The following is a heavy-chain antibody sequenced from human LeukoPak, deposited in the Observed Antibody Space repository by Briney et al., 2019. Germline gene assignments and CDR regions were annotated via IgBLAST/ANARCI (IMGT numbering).Heavy chain of an antibody. CDR2: ISAYNGNT. Sequence: ASVKVSCKASGYTFTSYGISWVRQAPGQGLEWMGWISAYNGNTNYAQKLQGRVTMTRDTSTSTVYMELSSLRSEDTAVYYCARDLGCSGGSCYSDYFDYWGQGTLVTVSS. D-gene: IGHD2-15*01. CDR3: ARDLGCSGGSCYSDYFDY. CDR1: GYTFTSYG. J-gene: IGHJ4*02. V-gene: IGHV1-18*04.